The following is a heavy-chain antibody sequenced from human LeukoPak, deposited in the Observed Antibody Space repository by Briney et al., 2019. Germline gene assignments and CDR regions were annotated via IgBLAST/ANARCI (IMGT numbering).Heavy chain of an antibody. V-gene: IGHV1-2*02. CDR1: GYTFTSYY. Sequence: ASVKVSCKASGYTFTSYYMHWVRQAPGQGLEWMGWINPNSGGTNYAQKFQGRVTMTRDTSISTAYMELSRLRSDDTAVYYCARADYYDSSGSPNEWFDPWGQGTLVTVSS. J-gene: IGHJ5*02. D-gene: IGHD3-22*01. CDR2: INPNSGGT. CDR3: ARADYYDSSGSPNEWFDP.